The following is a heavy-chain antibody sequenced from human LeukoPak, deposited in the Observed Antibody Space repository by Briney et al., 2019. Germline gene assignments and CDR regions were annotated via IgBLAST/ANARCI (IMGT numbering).Heavy chain of an antibody. V-gene: IGHV4-59*01. CDR3: ARAGRDGYNFYY. D-gene: IGHD5-24*01. J-gene: IGHJ4*02. CDR2: IHYSGST. CDR1: GGSISSYY. Sequence: SETLSLTCTVSGGSISSYYWSWIRQPPGKGLEWIGYIHYSGSTNYNPSLKSRVTISVDTPKNQSSLKLSSVTAADTAVYYCARAGRDGYNFYYWGQGTLVTVSS.